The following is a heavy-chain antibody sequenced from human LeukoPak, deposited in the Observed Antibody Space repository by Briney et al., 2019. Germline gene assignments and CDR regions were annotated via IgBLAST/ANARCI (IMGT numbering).Heavy chain of an antibody. Sequence: SQTLSLTCTVSGGSISSGSYYWSWIRQPAVKGLEWIGRIYTSGSTNYNPSLKSRVTISVDTSKNQFSLKLSSVTAADTAVYYCARDLGGAFDIWGQGTMVTVSS. CDR3: ARDLGGAFDI. V-gene: IGHV4-61*02. J-gene: IGHJ3*02. CDR2: IYTSGST. CDR1: GGSISSGSYY. D-gene: IGHD1-26*01.